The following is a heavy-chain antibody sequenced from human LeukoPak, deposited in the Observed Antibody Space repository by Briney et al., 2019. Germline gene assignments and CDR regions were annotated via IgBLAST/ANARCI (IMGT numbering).Heavy chain of an antibody. Sequence: HGESFKTSCKYSGYIFTNYWIGWRRQLPGKGLEWMEIIYPGDSDTRYRPSFQRQVTISAHKSIRTDYLQWSSLKASDTAMYYCARHHGSSWQDDAFDIWGQGTMLTVRS. CDR3: ARHHGSSWQDDAFDI. CDR1: GYIFTNYW. J-gene: IGHJ3*02. D-gene: IGHD6-13*01. V-gene: IGHV5-51*01. CDR2: IYPGDSDT.